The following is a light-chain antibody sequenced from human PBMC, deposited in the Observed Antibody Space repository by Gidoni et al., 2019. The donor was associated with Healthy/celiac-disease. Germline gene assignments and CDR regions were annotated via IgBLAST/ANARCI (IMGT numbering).Light chain of an antibody. Sequence: ETVLTQSPGTLSLSPGERATLACRASQSVSSSYVAWYQQNPGQAPRLLISGASSRATGIPDRFSGSGSGTDFSLTISRLEPEDFAVYYCQQYGRSPPFTFGPGTKVDIK. CDR1: QSVSSSY. CDR2: GAS. CDR3: QQYGRSPPFT. J-gene: IGKJ3*01. V-gene: IGKV3-20*01.